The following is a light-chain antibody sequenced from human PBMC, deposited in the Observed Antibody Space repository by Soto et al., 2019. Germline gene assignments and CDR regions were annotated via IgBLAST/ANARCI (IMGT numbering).Light chain of an antibody. J-gene: IGKJ1*01. CDR3: QQYCSSPRT. Sequence: EIVLTQSPGTLSLSPGERATLSCRASQSVSSSYLAWYQQKPGQAPRLLIYGASSRATGIPDRFSGSGSGTDFTLTISRLDPEDFAVYYCQQYCSSPRTFGQGTKV. V-gene: IGKV3-20*01. CDR1: QSVSSSY. CDR2: GAS.